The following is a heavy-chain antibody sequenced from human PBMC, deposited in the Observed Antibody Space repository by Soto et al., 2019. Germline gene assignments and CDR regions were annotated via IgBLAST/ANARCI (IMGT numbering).Heavy chain of an antibody. CDR3: ARDRGWSLFAY. CDR2: TNSDGSDT. CDR1: GFTFSSYW. Sequence: EVQLVESGGGLVQPGGSLRLSCAASGFTFSSYWMYWVRQAPGKGLVWVSRTNSDGSDTSYADSVKGRFTISRDNAKNTLYLQMNRLRAEDTAVYYCARDRGWSLFAYWGQGTLVTVSS. J-gene: IGHJ4*02. V-gene: IGHV3-74*01. D-gene: IGHD6-19*01.